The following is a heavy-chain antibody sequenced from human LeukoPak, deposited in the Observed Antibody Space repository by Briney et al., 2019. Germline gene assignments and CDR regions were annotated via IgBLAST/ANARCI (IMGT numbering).Heavy chain of an antibody. V-gene: IGHV4-34*01. Sequence: PSETLSLTCAVYGGSFSGYYWSWIRQPPGKGLEWIGEINHSGSTNYNPSLKSRVTISVDTSKNQFSLKLSSVTAADTAVYYCARSYGEPWGQGTLVTVSS. CDR1: GGSFSGYY. J-gene: IGHJ4*02. CDR2: INHSGST. CDR3: ARSYGEP. D-gene: IGHD5-18*01.